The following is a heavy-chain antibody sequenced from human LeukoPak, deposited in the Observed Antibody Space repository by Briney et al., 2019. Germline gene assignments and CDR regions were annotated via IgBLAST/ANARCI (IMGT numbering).Heavy chain of an antibody. V-gene: IGHV3-7*01. CDR3: ARLGARQMLEY. Sequence: PGGSLRLSCAGSEFTFNSYWMSWVRQAPGKGLEWVANIKQDGGQIYYLDSVKGRFTVSRDNAKNSLYLQVNSLRAEDTAVYYCARLGARQMLEYWGQGTLVTVSS. CDR1: EFTFNSYW. J-gene: IGHJ4*02. D-gene: IGHD4-17*01. CDR2: IKQDGGQI.